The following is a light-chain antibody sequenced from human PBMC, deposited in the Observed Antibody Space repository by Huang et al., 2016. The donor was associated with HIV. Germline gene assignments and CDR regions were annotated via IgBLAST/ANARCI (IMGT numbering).Light chain of an antibody. V-gene: IGKV1-39*01. CDR3: QQSYRTPRT. CDR2: AAS. CDR1: QTIGKY. Sequence: DIQMTQFPTSLSASVDDRVTITCRAGQTIGKYLNWYQQKSGGAPKLLIYAASNLQSGVPSRFSGRGSGTHFSLTINSLQPEDSATYYCQQSYRTPRTFGQGTKLEI. J-gene: IGKJ2*01.